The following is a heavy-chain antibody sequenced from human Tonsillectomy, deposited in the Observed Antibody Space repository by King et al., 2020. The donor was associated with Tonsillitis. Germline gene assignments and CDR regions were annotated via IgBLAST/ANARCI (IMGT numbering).Heavy chain of an antibody. CDR3: ARVPDGYYFDY. D-gene: IGHD3-10*01. CDR2: ISYDGSDK. V-gene: IGHV3-30*04. CDR1: GFTFSSYA. J-gene: IGHJ4*02. Sequence: VQLVESGGGVVQPGRSLRLSCAASGFTFSSYAIHWVRQAPGKGLEGVAVISYDGSDKYYVDSVRGRFTISRDNSKNTLYLQMNRLSAEDTAVYYCARVPDGYYFDYWGPGTLVTVSS.